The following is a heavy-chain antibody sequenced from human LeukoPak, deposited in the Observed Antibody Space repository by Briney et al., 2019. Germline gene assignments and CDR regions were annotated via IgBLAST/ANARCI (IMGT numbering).Heavy chain of an antibody. CDR1: GFTFSSYG. CDR3: ARVLRQFGDDAFDI. CDR2: IWYDGSNK. J-gene: IGHJ3*02. D-gene: IGHD3-10*01. Sequence: GGSLRLSCAASGFTFSSYGVHWVRQAPGKGLEWVAVIWYDGSNKYYADSVKGRFTISRDNSKNTLYLQMNSLRAEDTAVYYCARVLRQFGDDAFDIWGQGTMVTVSS. V-gene: IGHV3-33*01.